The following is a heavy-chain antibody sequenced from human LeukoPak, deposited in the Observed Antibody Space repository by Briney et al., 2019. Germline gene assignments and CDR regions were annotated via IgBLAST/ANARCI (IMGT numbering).Heavy chain of an antibody. CDR2: INPNSGGT. CDR1: GYTFTGYY. CDR3: TRVVVAGKGQIDY. J-gene: IGHJ4*02. V-gene: IGHV1-2*06. Sequence: ASVKVSCKASGYTFTGYYMHWVRQAPGQGLEWMVRINPNSGGTNYAQKFQGRVTMTSDTSISTAYMEMSKLRSDDTAVYYCTRVVVAGKGQIDYWGQGTLVTVSS. D-gene: IGHD2-15*01.